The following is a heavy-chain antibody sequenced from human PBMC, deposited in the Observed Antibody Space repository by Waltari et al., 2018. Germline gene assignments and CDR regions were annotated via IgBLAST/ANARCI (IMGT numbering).Heavy chain of an antibody. J-gene: IGHJ4*02. V-gene: IGHV1-18*01. Sequence: QVKLVQSGAEVKKAGASVKVSCKDAAYTFTPSGLSWVRQAPGQGLEWMGWISAYTGNTNYAQKLQGRVTMTTDTSTSTAYMELRSLRSDDTAVYYCARDKWEYSSSVPDYWGQGTLVTVSS. CDR1: AYTFTPSG. CDR3: ARDKWEYSSSVPDY. D-gene: IGHD6-6*01. CDR2: ISAYTGNT.